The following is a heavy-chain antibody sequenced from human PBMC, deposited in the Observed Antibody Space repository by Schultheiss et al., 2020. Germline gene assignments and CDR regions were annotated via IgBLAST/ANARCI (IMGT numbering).Heavy chain of an antibody. CDR2: ISSSSSYT. CDR1: GFTFSDYY. V-gene: IGHV3-11*05. J-gene: IGHJ6*02. Sequence: WGSLRLSCAASGFTFSDYYMSWIRQAPGKGLEWVSYISSSSSYTNYADSVKGRFTISRDNAKNSLYLQMNSLRAEDTAVYYCARDIGTTVSDYYYYGMDVWGQGTTVTVSS. CDR3: ARDIGTTVSDYYYYGMDV. D-gene: IGHD4-11*01.